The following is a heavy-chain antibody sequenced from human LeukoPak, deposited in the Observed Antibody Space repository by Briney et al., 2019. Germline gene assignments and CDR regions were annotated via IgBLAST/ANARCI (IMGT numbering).Heavy chain of an antibody. CDR2: INHSGST. V-gene: IGHV4-34*01. D-gene: IGHD4-17*01. CDR1: NGSISSFY. Sequence: SETLSLTCTVSNGSISSFYWIWIRQPPGKGLEWIGEINHSGSTNYNPSLKSRVTISVDTSKNQFSLKLSSVTAADTAVYYCARGRFYGDAFDPWGQGTLVTVSS. CDR3: ARGRFYGDAFDP. J-gene: IGHJ5*02.